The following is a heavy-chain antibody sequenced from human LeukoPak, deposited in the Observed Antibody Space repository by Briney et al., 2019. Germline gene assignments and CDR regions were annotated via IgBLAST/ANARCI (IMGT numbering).Heavy chain of an antibody. Sequence: ASVKVSCKASGGTFSSYAISWVRQAPAQGLEWMGGIIPIFGTANYAQKFQGRVTITADESTSTAYLELRSLRSEDRAVYYCARGGGCIGPIVLMVYALDYWGQGTLVTVSS. CDR1: GGTFSSYA. J-gene: IGHJ4*02. CDR3: ARGGGCIGPIVLMVYALDY. CDR2: IIPIFGTA. D-gene: IGHD2-8*01. V-gene: IGHV1-69*13.